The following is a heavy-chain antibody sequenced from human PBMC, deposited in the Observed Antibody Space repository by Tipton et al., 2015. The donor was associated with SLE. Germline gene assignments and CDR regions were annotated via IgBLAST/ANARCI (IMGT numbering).Heavy chain of an antibody. J-gene: IGHJ6*04. D-gene: IGHD6-13*01. CDR1: GGSISSYY. CDR3: ARGPASSNYYYYGMDV. V-gene: IGHV4-59*12. Sequence: TLSLTCTVSGGSISSYYWSWIRQPPGKGLEWIGYIYYSGSTNYNPSLKSRVTISVDTSKNQFSPKLSSVTAADTAVYYCARGPASSNYYYYGMDVWGKGTTVTVSS. CDR2: IYYSGST.